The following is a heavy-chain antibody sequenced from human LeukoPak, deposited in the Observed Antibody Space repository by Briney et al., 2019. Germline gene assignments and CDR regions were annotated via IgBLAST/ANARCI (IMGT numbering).Heavy chain of an antibody. CDR2: VYFDGGT. CDR1: VGSVTSGTYH. V-gene: IGHV4-39*07. CDR3: ARDHYYDGRGRFDP. Sequence: SENLSLTCSVSVGSVTSGTYHWGWIRQPPGKGLEWIGSVYFDGGTHYKPSLQSRVTISVDTSKNQFSLRLSSVTAADTALYSCARDHYYDGRGRFDPWGQGTLVTVSS. J-gene: IGHJ5*02. D-gene: IGHD3-16*01.